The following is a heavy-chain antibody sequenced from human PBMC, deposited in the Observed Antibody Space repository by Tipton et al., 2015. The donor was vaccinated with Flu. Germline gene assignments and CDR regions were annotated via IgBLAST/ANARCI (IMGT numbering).Heavy chain of an antibody. V-gene: IGHV4-39*01. CDR2: IIYSGST. CDR3: ARSLLGGLDWFDP. Sequence: TLSLTCTVSVGSISSSGYYWGWIRQSPGQGLEWIGAIIYSGSTYYNPSLKSRVSISLDTSKNQFSLQLSSVTATDTAVYYCARSLLGGLDWFDPWGQGSLGTLS. D-gene: IGHD6-25*01. CDR1: VGSISSSGYY. J-gene: IGHJ5*02.